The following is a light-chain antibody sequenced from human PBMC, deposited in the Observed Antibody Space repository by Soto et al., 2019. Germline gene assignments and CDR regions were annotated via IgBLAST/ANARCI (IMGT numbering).Light chain of an antibody. CDR3: QQYNKWPRT. CDR2: GAS. J-gene: IGKJ1*01. Sequence: EVVMTQSPATLSVSPGERATLSCRASQSVGNNLAWYRHKPGQAPRLLIYGASTRATGFPARFSGSGSGTEFTLTISSLQSEDFAVYYCQQYNKWPRTFGQGT. CDR1: QSVGNN. V-gene: IGKV3-15*01.